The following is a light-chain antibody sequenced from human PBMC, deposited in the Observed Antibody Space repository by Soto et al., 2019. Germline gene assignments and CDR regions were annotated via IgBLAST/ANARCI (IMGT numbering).Light chain of an antibody. J-gene: IGKJ5*01. CDR1: QGVSTN. Sequence: EIVMTQSPATLSVSPGERVTLSCRAGQGVSTNLAWYQQRPGQAPRLLIYGASTRATGVPARFSVSGSETDFTLTISSLQSEDFAVYYCQQYNNWPFSFGQGTRLEIK. CDR3: QQYNNWPFS. V-gene: IGKV3-15*01. CDR2: GAS.